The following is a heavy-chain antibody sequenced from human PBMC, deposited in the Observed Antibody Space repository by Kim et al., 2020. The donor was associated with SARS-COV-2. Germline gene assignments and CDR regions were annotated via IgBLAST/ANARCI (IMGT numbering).Heavy chain of an antibody. Sequence: GGSLRLSCAASGFTFSSYSMNWVRQAPGKGLEWVSSISSSSSYIYYADSVKGRFTISRDNAKNSLYLQMNSLRAEDTAVYYCARVPWVVQGGFDYWGQGTLVTVSS. D-gene: IGHD6-19*01. CDR2: ISSSSSYI. CDR3: ARVPWVVQGGFDY. V-gene: IGHV3-21*01. J-gene: IGHJ4*02. CDR1: GFTFSSYS.